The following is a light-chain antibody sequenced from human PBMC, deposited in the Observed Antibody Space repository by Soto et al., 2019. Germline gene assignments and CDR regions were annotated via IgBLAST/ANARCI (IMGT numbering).Light chain of an antibody. CDR3: CSYVGKNTYV. J-gene: IGLJ1*01. CDR2: EVS. Sequence: QSVLTQPASVSGSLGQSITMSCTGTSSDVGGYKYVSWYQQHPGKAPKLMIFEVSNRPSGVSNRFSGSKSGNTASLTISGLRTEDDADYYCCSYVGKNTYVFGTGTKVTVL. V-gene: IGLV2-14*01. CDR1: SSDVGGYKY.